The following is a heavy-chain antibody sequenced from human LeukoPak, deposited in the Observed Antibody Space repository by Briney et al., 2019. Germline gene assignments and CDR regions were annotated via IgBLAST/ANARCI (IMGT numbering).Heavy chain of an antibody. CDR3: VKGLYTIDY. V-gene: IGHV3-23*01. Sequence: GGSLRLSCAASGFTFSNFAMNWVRQAPGKGLEWVSAISAGGTFYAYFVKGRFTISRDNSKNTLYLQMNSLRVDDTAVYYCVKGLYTIDYWGQGTLVTVSS. D-gene: IGHD2-2*02. CDR2: ISAGGT. J-gene: IGHJ4*02. CDR1: GFTFSNFA.